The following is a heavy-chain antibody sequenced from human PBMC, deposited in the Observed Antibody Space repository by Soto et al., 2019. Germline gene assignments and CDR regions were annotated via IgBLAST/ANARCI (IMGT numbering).Heavy chain of an antibody. CDR3: ASSYYYDSSGYSY. V-gene: IGHV4-39*01. Sequence: SETLSLTCTVSGDSISSSSYYWAWIRQPPGKGLEWSGSIYYSGSPYYNPSLKSRVTISVDTSKNQFSLKLSSVTAADTAVYYCASSYYYDSSGYSYWGQGTLVTVSS. J-gene: IGHJ4*02. CDR1: GDSISSSSYY. CDR2: IYYSGSP. D-gene: IGHD3-22*01.